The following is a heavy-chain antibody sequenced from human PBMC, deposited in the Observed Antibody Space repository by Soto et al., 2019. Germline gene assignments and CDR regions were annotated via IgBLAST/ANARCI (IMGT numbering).Heavy chain of an antibody. CDR3: AKSWSGSHGAFDV. V-gene: IGHV3-30*18. J-gene: IGHJ3*01. CDR1: GFTFSTYG. CDR2: ISYDGSKK. Sequence: GGSLRLSCAASGFTFSTYGMHWVRQAPGKGLEWVAVISYDGSKKYYEESVKGRFNISRDNSKNTLYLQMNSLRVEDTAVYYCAKSWSGSHGAFDVWGLGTMVTVSS. D-gene: IGHD2-8*02.